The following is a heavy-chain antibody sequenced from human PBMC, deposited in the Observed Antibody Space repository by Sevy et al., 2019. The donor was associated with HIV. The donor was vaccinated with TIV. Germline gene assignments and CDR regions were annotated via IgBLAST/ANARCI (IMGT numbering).Heavy chain of an antibody. CDR1: GFTFGDYC. CDR2: LKSDVYGGTV. J-gene: IGHJ4*02. V-gene: IGHV3-49*04. Sequence: SLRLSCTASGFTFGDYCMSWVRQAPGKGLEWVAFLKSDVYGGTVDHAASVRGRFVISRDDSKTIAYLQMNDLKTEDTRVYYCTRWKAAQSIFDYWGQGALVTVSS. CDR3: TRWKAAQSIFDY. D-gene: IGHD6-13*01.